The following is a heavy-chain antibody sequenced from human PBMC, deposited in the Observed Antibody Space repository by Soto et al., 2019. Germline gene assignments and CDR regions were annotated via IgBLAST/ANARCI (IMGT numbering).Heavy chain of an antibody. CDR1: GFTFSSYA. CDR2: ISYDGSNK. D-gene: IGHD2-8*01. J-gene: IGHJ6*02. V-gene: IGHV3-30-3*01. Sequence: PGGSLRLSCAASGFTFSSYAMHWVRQAPGKGLEWVAVISYDGSNKYYADSVKGRFTISRDNSKNTLYLQMNSLRAEDTAVYYCARVEHNGVWQYYYYYGMDVWGQGTTVTVSS. CDR3: ARVEHNGVWQYYYYYGMDV.